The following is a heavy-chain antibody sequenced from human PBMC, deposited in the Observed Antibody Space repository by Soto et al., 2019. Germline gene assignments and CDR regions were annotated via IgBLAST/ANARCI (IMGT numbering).Heavy chain of an antibody. D-gene: IGHD6-13*01. CDR1: GGTFSSYA. CDR2: IIPIFGTA. CDR3: ARVRRIAAAGDLFDY. Sequence: ASVKVSCKASGGTFSSYAISWVRQAPGQGLEWMGGIIPIFGTANYAQKFQGRVTITADESTSTAYMELSSLRSGDTAVYYCARVRRIAAAGDLFDYWGQGTLVTVSS. V-gene: IGHV1-69*13. J-gene: IGHJ4*02.